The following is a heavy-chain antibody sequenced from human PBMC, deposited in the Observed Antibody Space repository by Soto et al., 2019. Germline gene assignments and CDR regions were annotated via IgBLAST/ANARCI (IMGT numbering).Heavy chain of an antibody. Sequence: QVQVVESGGGVVQPGRSLRLSCAASGFTFSNFGMHWVRQAPGKGLEWVAAISSDGSDKYYLDSVKGRFIISRDNSKNTLFLQMNSLRVEDMAVYYCVRGSDVARQELDYWGQGTLVTVSS. J-gene: IGHJ4*02. CDR2: ISSDGSDK. CDR3: VRGSDVARQELDY. V-gene: IGHV3-30*03. CDR1: GFTFSNFG. D-gene: IGHD2-15*01.